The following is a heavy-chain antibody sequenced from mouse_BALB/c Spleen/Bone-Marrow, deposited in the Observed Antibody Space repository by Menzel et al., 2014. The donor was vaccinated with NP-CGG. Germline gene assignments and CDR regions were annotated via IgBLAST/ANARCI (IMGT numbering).Heavy chain of an antibody. V-gene: IGHV4-1*02. CDR1: GFDFSRYW. Sequence: VQLKESGGGLVQPGGSLKLSCAASGFDFSRYWMSWVRQAPGKGLEWIGEINPDSSTINYTPSLKDKFIISRDNAKNTLFLQMSKVRSEDTGLYYCARQGYYGYSDYWGQGTTLTVSS. CDR3: ARQGYYGYSDY. J-gene: IGHJ2*01. D-gene: IGHD1-2*01. CDR2: INPDSSTI.